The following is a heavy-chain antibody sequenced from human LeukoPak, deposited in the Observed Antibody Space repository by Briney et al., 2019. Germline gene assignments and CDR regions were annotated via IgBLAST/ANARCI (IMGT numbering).Heavy chain of an antibody. J-gene: IGHJ4*02. CDR3: ARGSSSNSWFFDY. CDR1: GDSVSSNSAT. Sequence: SQTLSLTCAISGDSVSSNSATWTWIRQSPSRGLEWLGRTYYRSKWYNDYAVSMKSRITINPDTSKNQFSLQLNSVTPEDTAVYHCARGSSSNSWFFDYWGQGTLVTVSS. D-gene: IGHD6-13*01. V-gene: IGHV6-1*01. CDR2: TYYRSKWYN.